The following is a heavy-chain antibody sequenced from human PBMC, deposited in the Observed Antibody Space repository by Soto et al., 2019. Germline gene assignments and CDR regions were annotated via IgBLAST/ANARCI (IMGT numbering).Heavy chain of an antibody. D-gene: IGHD3-10*01. J-gene: IGHJ4*02. CDR1: GDTFSFYT. CDR2: INPIVSMS. CDR3: AATYGSGYRAFDY. V-gene: IGHV1-69*02. Sequence: QVQLVQSGTEVKKPGSSVKVSCKASGDTFSFYTINWVRQAPGLGLEWVGRINPIVSMSNYAQKIQGRVSMTEDKSTSTAYMELRSLRSDDTAMYFCAATYGSGYRAFDYWGQGALVIVSS.